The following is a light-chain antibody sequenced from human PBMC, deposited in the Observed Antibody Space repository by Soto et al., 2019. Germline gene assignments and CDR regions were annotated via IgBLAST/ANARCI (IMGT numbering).Light chain of an antibody. CDR1: SSDVGGYHY. Sequence: QSALTQPASVSGSPGQSITISCTGPSSDVGGYHYVSWYQQHPGKAPKLMIYDVSTRPSGVSNRFSGSKSGNTASLTISGLHAEDEADYYCSSYTSSSLYVFGTGTKLTVL. V-gene: IGLV2-14*01. CDR2: DVS. J-gene: IGLJ1*01. CDR3: SSYTSSSLYV.